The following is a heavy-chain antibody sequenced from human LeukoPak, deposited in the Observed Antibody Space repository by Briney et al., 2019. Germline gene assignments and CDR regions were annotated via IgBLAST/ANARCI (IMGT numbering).Heavy chain of an antibody. CDR3: ARDTGTYYDFWGSYLSYGMDV. J-gene: IGHJ6*02. Sequence: GRSLRLSCAASGFTFACYAMHWVRQAPGKGLEWVAVTSYDGNNKYYAESVKGRFTISRDNSKNTIYLQMNSLRAEDTALYFCARDTGTYYDFWGSYLSYGMDVWGQGTTVAVSS. CDR1: GFTFACYA. D-gene: IGHD3-3*01. V-gene: IGHV3-30-3*01. CDR2: TSYDGNNK.